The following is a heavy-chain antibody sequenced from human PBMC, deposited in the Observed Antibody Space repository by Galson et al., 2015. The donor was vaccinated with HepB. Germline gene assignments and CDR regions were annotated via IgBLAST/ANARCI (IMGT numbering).Heavy chain of an antibody. CDR2: IYLRDSDT. CDR1: GYSLTTYW. J-gene: IGHJ5*02. D-gene: IGHD2-2*01. CDR3: ARGTSSGNWFDP. V-gene: IGHV5-51*01. Sequence: QSGAEVKKPGESLTISCKASGYSLTTYWIGWVRQMPEKSLEWMGIIYLRDSDTRYSPSFQGQATISADKSISTAYLQWNSLKASDTAMYYCARGTSSGNWFDPWGPGTLVTVSS.